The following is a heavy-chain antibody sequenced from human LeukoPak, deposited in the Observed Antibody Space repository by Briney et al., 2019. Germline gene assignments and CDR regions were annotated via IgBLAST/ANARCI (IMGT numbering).Heavy chain of an antibody. D-gene: IGHD6-13*01. Sequence: PSETLSLACTVSGGSVSSYYWSWIRQPPGKGLEWIGYIYCSGSTNYNPSLKSRVTISVDTSKNQFSLKLSSVTAADTAVYYCARATHSSSWTWGQGTLVTVSS. CDR1: GGSVSSYY. J-gene: IGHJ5*02. CDR2: IYCSGST. V-gene: IGHV4-59*02. CDR3: ARATHSSSWT.